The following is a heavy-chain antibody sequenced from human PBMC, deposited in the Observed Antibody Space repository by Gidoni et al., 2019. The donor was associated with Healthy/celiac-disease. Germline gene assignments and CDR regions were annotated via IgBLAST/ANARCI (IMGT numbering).Heavy chain of an antibody. CDR2: IIPIFCTA. V-gene: IGHV1-69*01. Sequence: QVQLSQSGAEVKKPGSSVKVSCKASGGTFSSYAIRWVRPAPGQGLEWMGGIIPIFCTANNEQKFQGRVTITADESTSTAYMELSSLRSEDTAVYYCATVTSRYCSGGSCYRDAFDIWGQGTMVTVSS. D-gene: IGHD2-15*01. CDR1: GGTFSSYA. CDR3: ATVTSRYCSGGSCYRDAFDI. J-gene: IGHJ3*02.